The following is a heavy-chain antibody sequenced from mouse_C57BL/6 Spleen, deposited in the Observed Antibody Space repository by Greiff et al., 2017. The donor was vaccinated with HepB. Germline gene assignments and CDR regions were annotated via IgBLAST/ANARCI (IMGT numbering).Heavy chain of an antibody. CDR2: ISYDGSN. CDR3: ARGYYGSSIGYFDY. J-gene: IGHJ2*01. V-gene: IGHV3-6*01. D-gene: IGHD1-1*01. CDR1: GYSITSGYY. Sequence: VQLKESGPGLVKPSQSLSLTCSVTGYSITSGYYWNWIRQFPGNKLEWMGYISYDGSNNYNPSLNNRISITRDTSKNQFFLKLNSVTTEDTATYYCARGYYGSSIGYFDYWGQGTTLTVSS.